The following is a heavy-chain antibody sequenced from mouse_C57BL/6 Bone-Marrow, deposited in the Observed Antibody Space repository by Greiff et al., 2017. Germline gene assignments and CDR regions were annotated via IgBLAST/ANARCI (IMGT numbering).Heavy chain of an antibody. J-gene: IGHJ1*03. CDR1: GYTFTSYW. D-gene: IGHD2-5*01. CDR2: IYPGSGST. V-gene: IGHV1-55*01. CDR3: ARPYYSNYWYFDV. Sequence: VHLQQPGAELVKPGASVKMSCKASGYTFTSYWLTWVKQRPGQGLEWIGDIYPGSGSTNYNEKFKSKATLTVDTSSSTAYMQLSSLTSEDSAVYYCARPYYSNYWYFDVWGTGTTVTVSS.